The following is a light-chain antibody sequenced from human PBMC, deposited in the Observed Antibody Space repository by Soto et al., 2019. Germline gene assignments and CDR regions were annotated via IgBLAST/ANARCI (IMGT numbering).Light chain of an antibody. CDR3: QQSYSTPLT. V-gene: IGKV1-39*01. J-gene: IGKJ3*01. Sequence: DIQMTQSPSSLSASVGDRVTITCRASQSISSYLNWYQQKPGKAPKLLIYAASSLQSGFPSRFSGSGSGTDFTLTISSLQPEDFATYYCQQSYSTPLTFGPWTKVDIK. CDR2: AAS. CDR1: QSISSY.